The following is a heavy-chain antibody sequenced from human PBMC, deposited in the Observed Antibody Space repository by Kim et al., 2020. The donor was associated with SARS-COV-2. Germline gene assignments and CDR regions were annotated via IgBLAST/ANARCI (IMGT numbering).Heavy chain of an antibody. J-gene: IGHJ3*02. V-gene: IGHV3-30*14. CDR3: VREKRDGSLATFDI. Sequence: YAQFVRGRFTISRDNSLTTLYLQLNSLRPEDTAVYYCVREKRDGSLATFDIWGQGTLVTVSP. D-gene: IGHD5-12*01.